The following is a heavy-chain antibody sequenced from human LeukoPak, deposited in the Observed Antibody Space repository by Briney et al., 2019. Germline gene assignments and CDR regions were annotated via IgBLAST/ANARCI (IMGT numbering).Heavy chain of an antibody. V-gene: IGHV3-30*02. CDR2: IGYDGSNK. CDR1: GFTFSSYG. D-gene: IGHD3-3*01. J-gene: IGHJ6*02. Sequence: GGSLRLSCAASGFTFSSYGMHWVRQAPGKGLEWVAVIGYDGSNKYYADSVKGRFTLSRDNSKNTLYLQMSSLRAEDTAVYYCARDRLGYYDFWSGYHYGMDVWGQGTTVTVSS. CDR3: ARDRLGYYDFWSGYHYGMDV.